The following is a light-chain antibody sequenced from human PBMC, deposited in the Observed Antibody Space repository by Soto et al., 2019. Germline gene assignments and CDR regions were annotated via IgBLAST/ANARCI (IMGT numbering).Light chain of an antibody. J-gene: IGKJ5*01. CDR3: HQRSNWPPEIT. CDR2: DAS. CDR1: QRVSSY. Sequence: EIVLTQSPATLSLSPGEIATLSCRASQRVSSYLAWYQQKPGQAPRLLIYDASNRATAIPARFSGSGSGTDFTLTISSLEPEDFAVYYCHQRSNWPPEITFGQGTRLEIK. V-gene: IGKV3-11*01.